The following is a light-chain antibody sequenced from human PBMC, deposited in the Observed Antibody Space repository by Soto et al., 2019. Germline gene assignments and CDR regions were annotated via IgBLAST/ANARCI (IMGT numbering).Light chain of an antibody. CDR1: QSSSSE. CDR3: QQGHNWPLT. V-gene: IGKV3-15*01. J-gene: IGKJ2*01. Sequence: EIVMTQSPATLSVSPGERATLSCRASQSSSSELAWYQQKPGQPPRLLIYGASTRATGVPARFTGSGSGSDFILTISGLQSEDFAVYYCQQGHNWPLTFGQGTRLEI. CDR2: GAS.